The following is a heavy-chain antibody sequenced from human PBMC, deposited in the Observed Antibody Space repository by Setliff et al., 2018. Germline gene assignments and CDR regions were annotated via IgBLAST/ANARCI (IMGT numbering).Heavy chain of an antibody. CDR3: ARLPPLHTPMALTFDY. V-gene: IGHV4-59*08. CDR1: GGSVRGYY. Sequence: NPSETLSLTCTVSGGSVRGYYWSWIRQPPGKGLEWIGYMYYSGDTNYNPSLKSRVTISVDTSKNQFSLELRSVTAADTAVYYCARLPPLHTPMALTFDYWGHGILVTVSS. CDR2: MYYSGDT. J-gene: IGHJ4*01. D-gene: IGHD5-18*01.